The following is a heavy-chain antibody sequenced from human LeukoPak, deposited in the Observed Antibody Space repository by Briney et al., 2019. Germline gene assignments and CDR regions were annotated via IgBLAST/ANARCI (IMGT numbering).Heavy chain of an antibody. CDR2: ISQRGIT. J-gene: IGHJ6*03. CDR1: SHSITYSYY. CDR3: VGHETPYYYIDV. V-gene: IGHV4-38-2*02. Sequence: SETLSLTCTVSSHSITYSYYGWIRQSPVKGLEWIGSISQRGITYYNPSLQSRVTVSRDKSNNQLSLGLTSVTAADTAIYYCVGHETPYYYIDVWGKGTTVIISS.